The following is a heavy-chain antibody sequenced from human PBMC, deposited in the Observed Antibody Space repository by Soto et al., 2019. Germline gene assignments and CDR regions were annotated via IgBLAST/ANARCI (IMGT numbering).Heavy chain of an antibody. Sequence: QVKLVQSGAEMKKPGSSVKVSCQSAGGTFNTYAMNWVRQAPGQGPEWMGDISPMFGAANYAPKFQGRVTITADESTGTSYMQLSSLTSEDTALYFCAREFQVHTPAFVYWGQGTLVTVSS. CDR2: ISPMFGAA. J-gene: IGHJ4*02. CDR1: GGTFNTYA. V-gene: IGHV1-69*19. CDR3: AREFQVHTPAFVY. D-gene: IGHD3-10*01.